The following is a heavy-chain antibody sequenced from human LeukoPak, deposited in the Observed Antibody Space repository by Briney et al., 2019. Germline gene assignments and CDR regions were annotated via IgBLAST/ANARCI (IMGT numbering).Heavy chain of an antibody. J-gene: IGHJ4*02. CDR1: GFTFSDYY. D-gene: IGHD2-21*02. CDR2: ISSSSSYT. Sequence: GGSLRLCCAASGFTFSDYYMSWIRQAPGKGLEWISYISSSSSYTNYADSVKGRFTISRDNAKSSLYLQMNSLRAEDTAVYYCAIVVAVTSYYFDYWGQGTLVTVSS. CDR3: AIVVAVTSYYFDY. V-gene: IGHV3-11*06.